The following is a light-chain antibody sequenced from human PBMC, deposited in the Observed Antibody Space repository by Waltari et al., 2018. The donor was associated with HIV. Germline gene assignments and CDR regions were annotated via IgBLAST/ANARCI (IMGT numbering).Light chain of an antibody. Sequence: QSALTQPASVSGSPGQSITISCTGTSSDIGGYKFVSWYQHHPGKAPKLLIYDVSNRPSGVSDRFSGSKSGNTASLTISGLQPEDEADYHCSSFTSRRILVFGGGTKLTL. CDR1: SSDIGGYKF. J-gene: IGLJ2*01. CDR2: DVS. V-gene: IGLV2-14*01. CDR3: SSFTSRRILV.